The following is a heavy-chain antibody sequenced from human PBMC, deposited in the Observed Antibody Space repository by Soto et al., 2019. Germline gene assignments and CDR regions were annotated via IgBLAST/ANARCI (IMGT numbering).Heavy chain of an antibody. CDR3: ARDHSPAIN. V-gene: IGHV3-49*03. CDR1: GFTFGDYA. J-gene: IGHJ4*01. Sequence: GGSLRLSCTASGFTFGDYAMSWFRQAPGKGLQWVGFIRGKPYGGTREYAASVKGRFTISRDDSKSIAYLQMNSLKTEDTAVYYCARDHSPAINWGHGTLVTVSS. CDR2: IRGKPYGGTR. D-gene: IGHD2-21*01.